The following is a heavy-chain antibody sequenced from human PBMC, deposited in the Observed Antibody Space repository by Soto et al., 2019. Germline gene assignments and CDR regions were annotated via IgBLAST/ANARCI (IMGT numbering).Heavy chain of an antibody. CDR3: ARNEIIAVAANVYGMDV. V-gene: IGHV1-18*01. D-gene: IGHD6-19*01. CDR1: GYTFTSYG. J-gene: IGHJ6*02. Sequence: ASVKVSCKASGYTFTSYGISWVRQAPGQGLEWMGWISAYNGNTNYAQKPQGRVTMTTDTSTSTAYMELRSLRSDDTAVYYCARNEIIAVAANVYGMDVWGQGTTVTVSS. CDR2: ISAYNGNT.